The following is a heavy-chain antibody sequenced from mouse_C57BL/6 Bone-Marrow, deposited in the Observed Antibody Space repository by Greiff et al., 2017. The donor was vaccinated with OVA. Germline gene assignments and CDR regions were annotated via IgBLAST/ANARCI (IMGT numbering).Heavy chain of an antibody. CDR1: GYTFTSYW. J-gene: IGHJ2*01. CDR3: TPRDY. V-gene: IGHV1-59*01. CDR2: IDPSDSYT. Sequence: VQLQQPGAELVRPGTSVKLSCKASGYTFTSYWMHWVKQRPGQGLEWIGVIDPSDSYTNYNQKFKGKATLTVDTSSSTAYMQLSSLTSEDSAVXYCTPRDYWGQGTTLTVSS.